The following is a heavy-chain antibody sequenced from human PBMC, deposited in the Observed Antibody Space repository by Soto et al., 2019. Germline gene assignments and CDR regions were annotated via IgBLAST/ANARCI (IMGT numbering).Heavy chain of an antibody. CDR3: ARDYDRSGYPRYYFDY. CDR1: GYTFTSYY. V-gene: IGHV1-46*01. CDR2: INPSGGST. D-gene: IGHD3-22*01. J-gene: IGHJ4*02. Sequence: ASLKVSCNTSGYTFTSYYMHWVRQTTGQGLEWMGIINPSGGSTSYAQKFQGRVTMTRDTSTSTVYMELSSLRSEDTAVYYCARDYDRSGYPRYYFDYWGQGTLVTVSS.